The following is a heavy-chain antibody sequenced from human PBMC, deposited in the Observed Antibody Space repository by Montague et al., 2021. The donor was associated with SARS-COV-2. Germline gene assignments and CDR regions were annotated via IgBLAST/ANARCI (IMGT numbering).Heavy chain of an antibody. CDR2: IYISRRT. V-gene: IGHV4-61*02. CDR1: AGSMSSSDFY. CDR3: ARVSDGPEGNFDY. J-gene: IGHJ4*02. D-gene: IGHD5-18*01. Sequence: TLSLTCSVSAGSMSSSDFYWTWVRQPAGKGLEWIGRIYISRRTNYNPSLQSRVTMSLDTSKNEFYLRLSSVSAADTAVYYCARVSDGPEGNFDYRGQGTLVTVSS.